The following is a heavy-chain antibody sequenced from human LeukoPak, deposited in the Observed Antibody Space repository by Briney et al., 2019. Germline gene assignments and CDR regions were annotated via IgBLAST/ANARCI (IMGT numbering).Heavy chain of an antibody. V-gene: IGHV4-39*07. Sequence: PSETLSLTCTVSGGSISSSSYYWGWIRQPPGKGLEWIGSIYYSGSTYYNPSLKSRVTISVDTSKNQFSLKLSSVTAADTAVYYCARARQQLVDYWGQGTLVTVSS. CDR3: ARARQQLVDY. CDR1: GGSISSSSYY. CDR2: IYYSGST. D-gene: IGHD6-13*01. J-gene: IGHJ4*02.